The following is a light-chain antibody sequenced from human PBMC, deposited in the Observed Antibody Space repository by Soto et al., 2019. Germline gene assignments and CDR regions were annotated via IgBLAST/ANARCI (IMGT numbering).Light chain of an antibody. Sequence: QSVLAQPSSVSGSPGQSITISCTGTSTDVGGYNYVSWYQHHSGEAPKLLIYEVTNRPSGISDRFSGSKSVNTASLTISGLQAGDESDYYCGSYSSTDTPFVFGTGTKVTVL. CDR1: STDVGGYNY. V-gene: IGLV2-14*01. CDR2: EVT. CDR3: GSYSSTDTPFV. J-gene: IGLJ1*01.